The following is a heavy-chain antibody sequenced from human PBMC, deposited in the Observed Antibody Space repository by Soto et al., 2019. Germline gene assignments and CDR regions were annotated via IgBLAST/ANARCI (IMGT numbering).Heavy chain of an antibody. CDR2: IYTSGST. J-gene: IGHJ6*02. CDR3: ARDGSSAGLYYYYGMDV. Sequence: NPSETLSLTCTVSGGSISSYYWSWIRQPAGKGLEWIGRIYTSGSTNYNPSLKSRVTMSVDTSKNQFSLKLSSVTAADTAVYYCARDGSSAGLYYYYGMDVWGQGTTVTVSS. D-gene: IGHD1-26*01. V-gene: IGHV4-4*07. CDR1: GGSISSYY.